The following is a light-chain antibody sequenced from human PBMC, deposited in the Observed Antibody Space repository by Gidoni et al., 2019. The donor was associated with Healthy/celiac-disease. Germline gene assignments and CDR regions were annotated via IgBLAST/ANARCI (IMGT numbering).Light chain of an antibody. CDR2: DAS. CDR3: QQYNSYPYT. CDR1: QIISSW. J-gene: IGKJ2*01. V-gene: IGKV1-5*01. Sequence: DIQLTQSPSTLPASVGDRVTITCRASQIISSWLAWYQQKPGKAPKLLIYDASRLESGVPSRFSGSGSGTEFTLTISSLQPDDFATYYCQQYNSYPYTFGQGTKLEIK.